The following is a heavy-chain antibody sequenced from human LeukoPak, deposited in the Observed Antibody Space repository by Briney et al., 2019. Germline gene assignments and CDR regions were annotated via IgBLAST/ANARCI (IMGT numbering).Heavy chain of an antibody. V-gene: IGHV3-30*04. CDR2: ISYDGSNK. J-gene: IGHJ4*02. CDR1: GFTFSSYA. Sequence: PGRSLRLSCAASGFTFSSYAMHWVRQAPGKGLEWVAVISYDGSNKYYADSVKGRFTISRDNSKNRLYLQMNSLRAEDTAVYYCASYYSSSWGGGFDYWGQGTLVTVSS. CDR3: ASYYSSSWGGGFDY. D-gene: IGHD6-13*01.